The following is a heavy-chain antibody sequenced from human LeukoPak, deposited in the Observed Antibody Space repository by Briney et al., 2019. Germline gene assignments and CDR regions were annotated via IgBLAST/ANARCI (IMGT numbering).Heavy chain of an antibody. J-gene: IGHJ4*02. Sequence: SGGSLRLPCAASGFTFSSYGMHWVRQPTGKGLEWVSGIGAAGDTYYPGSVKGRFTISRENAKNSLYLQLNSLRAGDTAVYYCARAADYGGTHFDYWGQGTLVTVSS. CDR3: ARAADYGGTHFDY. CDR1: GFTFSSYG. D-gene: IGHD4-17*01. CDR2: IGAAGDT. V-gene: IGHV3-13*01.